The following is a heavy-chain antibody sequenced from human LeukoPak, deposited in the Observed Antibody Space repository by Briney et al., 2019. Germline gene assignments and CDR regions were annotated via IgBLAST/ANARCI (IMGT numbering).Heavy chain of an antibody. D-gene: IGHD3/OR15-3a*01. J-gene: IGHJ4*02. CDR1: GYSFISYW. CDR2: IDPRDSYT. Sequence: GESLKISCKGSGYSFISYWISWVRQVPGKGLEWMGRIDPRDSYTNYSPSLLGHVTISADKSITTAYLQWSSLKASDTAIYYCATHRVGRLPYSFDYWGQGTLVTVSS. CDR3: ATHRVGRLPYSFDY. V-gene: IGHV5-10-1*01.